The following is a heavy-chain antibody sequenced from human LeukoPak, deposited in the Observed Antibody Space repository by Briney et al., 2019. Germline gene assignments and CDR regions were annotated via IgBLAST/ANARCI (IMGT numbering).Heavy chain of an antibody. CDR3: ARDGVDYCSGGSCYGY. D-gene: IGHD2-15*01. V-gene: IGHV3-11*06. CDR1: GFTFSDYY. CDR2: ISSSSSYT. J-gene: IGHJ4*02. Sequence: TGGSLRLSCAASGFTFSDYYMSWIRQAPVKGLEWVSYISSSSSYTNYADSVKGRFTISRDNAKNSLYLQMNSLRAEDTAVYYCARDGVDYCSGGSCYGYWGQGTLVTVSS.